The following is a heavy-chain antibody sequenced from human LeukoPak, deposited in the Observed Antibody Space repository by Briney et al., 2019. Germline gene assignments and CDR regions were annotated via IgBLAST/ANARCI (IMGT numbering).Heavy chain of an antibody. V-gene: IGHV3-11*04. CDR1: GFPFSDFH. J-gene: IGHJ4*02. D-gene: IGHD3-22*01. Sequence: GGSLRLSCVGSGFPFSDFHMSWIRQAPGKGLEWVSYITSGGGFKYYADSVKGRFSISRDDSKNSVFLQMNSLRVEDTAVYYCARVRPGSSGSYYRTSWGQGTLVTVSS. CDR3: ARVRPGSSGSYYRTS. CDR2: ITSGGGFK.